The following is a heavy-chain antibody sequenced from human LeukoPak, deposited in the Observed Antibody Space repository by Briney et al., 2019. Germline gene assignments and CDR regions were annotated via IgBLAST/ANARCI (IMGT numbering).Heavy chain of an antibody. CDR3: ARDLAVAGTRWFDP. D-gene: IGHD6-19*01. CDR2: IYSGGST. V-gene: IGHV3-66*02. Sequence: GGSLRLSCAASGFTVSSNYMSWVRQAPGEGLEWVSVIYSGGSTYYADSVKGRFTISRDNSKNTLYLQMNSLRAEDTAVYYCARDLAVAGTRWFDPWGQGTLVTASS. CDR1: GFTVSSNY. J-gene: IGHJ5*02.